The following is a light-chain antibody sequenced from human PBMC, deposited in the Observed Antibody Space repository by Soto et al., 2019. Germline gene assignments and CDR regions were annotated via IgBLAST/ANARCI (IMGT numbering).Light chain of an antibody. J-gene: IGKJ1*01. CDR2: GTS. CDR1: QTISSNN. Sequence: EIVLTQSPGTLSVSPGERATLSCMASQTISSNNLAWYQQKPGQAPSLLIYGTSSRATGIPDRFSGSGSGTDFTLTISRLEPEDSAIYYCQQYGSWTFGQGTKVEIK. CDR3: QQYGSWT. V-gene: IGKV3-20*01.